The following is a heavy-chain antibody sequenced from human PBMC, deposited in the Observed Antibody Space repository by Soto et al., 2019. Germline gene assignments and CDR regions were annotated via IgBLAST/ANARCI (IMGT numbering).Heavy chain of an antibody. D-gene: IGHD2-2*01. CDR2: ISSSSSYI. Sequence: EVQLVESGGGLVKPGGSLRLSCAASGFTFSSYSMNWVRQAPGKGLEWVSSISSSSSYIYYADSVKGRFTISRDNAKNPLYLQMNSLRAEDTAVYYCARDPYCSRTSCYGWFDPWGQGTLVTVSS. CDR3: ARDPYCSRTSCYGWFDP. V-gene: IGHV3-21*01. CDR1: GFTFSSYS. J-gene: IGHJ5*02.